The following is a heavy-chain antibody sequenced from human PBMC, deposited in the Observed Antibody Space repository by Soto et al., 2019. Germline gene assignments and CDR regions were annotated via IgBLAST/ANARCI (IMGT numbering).Heavy chain of an antibody. J-gene: IGHJ4*02. D-gene: IGHD5-12*01. V-gene: IGHV1-18*01. CDR1: GYTFTSYG. CDR2: ISAYNGNT. CDR3: ARRRGGYDGDY. Sequence: QVQLVQSGAEVKKPGASVKVSCKASGYTFTSYGISWVRQAPGQGLEWMGWISAYNGNTNYAQKLQGRVTMTTDTAPSLAYMELRSLSSDDTAVYYCARRRGGYDGDYWGQGTLVTVSS.